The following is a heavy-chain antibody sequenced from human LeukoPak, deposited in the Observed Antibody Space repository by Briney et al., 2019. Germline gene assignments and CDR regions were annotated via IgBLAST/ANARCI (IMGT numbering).Heavy chain of an antibody. Sequence: SETLSLTCAVYGGSFSGCYWSWIRQPPGKGLEWIGEINHSGSTNYNPSLKSRVTISVDTSKNQFSLKLNSVTAADTAVYYCARDSGYSYGPIDYWGQGTLVTVSS. J-gene: IGHJ4*02. V-gene: IGHV4-34*09. CDR1: GGSFSGCY. CDR2: INHSGST. CDR3: ARDSGYSYGPIDY. D-gene: IGHD5-18*01.